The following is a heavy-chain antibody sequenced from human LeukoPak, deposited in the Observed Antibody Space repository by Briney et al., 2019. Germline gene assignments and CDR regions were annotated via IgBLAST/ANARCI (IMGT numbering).Heavy chain of an antibody. Sequence: GGSLRLSCAASGFTFSNFGMHWVRQAPGKGLEWVAFIRYGGSNKYYADSVKGRFTISRDNSKNTLYLQINSLRAEDTAVYYCAKDRPPSYDILTGYLHHWGQGTLVTVSS. V-gene: IGHV3-30*02. CDR2: IRYGGSNK. CDR1: GFTFSNFG. CDR3: AKDRPPSYDILTGYLHH. J-gene: IGHJ4*02. D-gene: IGHD3-9*01.